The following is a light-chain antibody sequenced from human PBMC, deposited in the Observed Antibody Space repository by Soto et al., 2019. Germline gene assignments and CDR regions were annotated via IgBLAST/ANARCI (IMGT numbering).Light chain of an antibody. J-gene: IGLJ1*01. V-gene: IGLV2-14*03. CDR3: SSYTTTSTLYV. CDR2: DVN. Sequence: VLTQPASLSGSLGQSITISCTGTSSDVGAYNHVSWYQQHPGKAPKLMIYDVNNRPSGVSNRFSGSKSGNTASLTISGLQAEDEADYYCSSYTTTSTLYVFGIGTKVTVL. CDR1: SSDVGAYNH.